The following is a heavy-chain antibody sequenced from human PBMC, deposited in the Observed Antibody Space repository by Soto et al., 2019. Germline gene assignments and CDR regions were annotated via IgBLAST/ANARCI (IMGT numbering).Heavy chain of an antibody. J-gene: IGHJ3*02. Sequence: KPSETLSLTCTVSGGSISSGGYYWSWIRQHPGKGLEWIGYIYYSGSTYYNSSLKSRVTISVDTSKNQFSLKLSSVTAADTAVYYCARGTTYYYDSSGYSTDAFDIWGQGTMVTVSS. CDR3: ARGTTYYYDSSGYSTDAFDI. D-gene: IGHD3-22*01. V-gene: IGHV4-31*03. CDR2: IYYSGST. CDR1: GGSISSGGYY.